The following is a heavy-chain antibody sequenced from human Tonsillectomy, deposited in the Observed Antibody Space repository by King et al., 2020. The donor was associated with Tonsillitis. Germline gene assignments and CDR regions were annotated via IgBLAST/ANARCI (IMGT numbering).Heavy chain of an antibody. CDR3: AREPGGDYVVY. D-gene: IGHD4-17*01. V-gene: IGHV3-74*01. CDR2: INSDGSST. Sequence: VQLVESGGGLVQPGGSLRLSCAASGFTFSSYWMHWVRQAPGQGLVWVSRINSDGSSTNYADSVKGRFTISRDNTKNTLYLQMNSLRAEDTAVYFCAREPGGDYVVYWGQGTLVTVSS. CDR1: GFTFSSYW. J-gene: IGHJ4*02.